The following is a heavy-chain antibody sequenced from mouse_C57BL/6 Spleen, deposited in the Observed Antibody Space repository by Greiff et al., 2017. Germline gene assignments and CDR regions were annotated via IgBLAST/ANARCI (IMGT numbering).Heavy chain of an antibody. CDR3: ASLDYYGSSYWYFDV. J-gene: IGHJ1*03. D-gene: IGHD1-1*01. CDR2: ISSGGSYT. V-gene: IGHV5-6*02. Sequence: DVMLVESGGDLVKPGGSLKLSCAASGFTFSSYGMSWVRQTPDKRLEWVATISSGGSYTYYPDSVKGRFTISRDNAKNTLYLQMSSLKSEDTAMYYCASLDYYGSSYWYFDVWGTGTTVTVSS. CDR1: GFTFSSYG.